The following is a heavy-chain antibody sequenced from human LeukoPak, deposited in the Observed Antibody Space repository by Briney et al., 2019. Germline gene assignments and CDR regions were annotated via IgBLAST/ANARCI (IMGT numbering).Heavy chain of an antibody. J-gene: IGHJ4*02. CDR3: ARHSGYSYGPFDY. V-gene: IGHV5-51*01. Sequence: KPGESLKISCKGSGYSFTNSWIGWVRQMPGKGLEWMGIIYPGDSDTRYSPSFQGQVTISADKSIGTAYLQWGSLKASDTAIYYCARHSGYSYGPFDYWGQGTLVTVSS. CDR1: GYSFTNSW. CDR2: IYPGDSDT. D-gene: IGHD5-18*01.